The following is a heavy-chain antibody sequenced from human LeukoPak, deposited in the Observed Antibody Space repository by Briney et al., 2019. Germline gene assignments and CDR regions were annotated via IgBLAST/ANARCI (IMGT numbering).Heavy chain of an antibody. CDR1: GYALTSYG. Sequence: ASVKVSCKPSGYALTSYGISWVRQAPGQGLEWMGWISAYNGNTNYAQKFQGRVAMTTDRSRTTAFIEVTSLTYDDTAVYYCARGTRASFFDIRGQGTMVTVSS. CDR2: ISAYNGNT. CDR3: ARGTRASFFDI. V-gene: IGHV1-18*01. J-gene: IGHJ3*02.